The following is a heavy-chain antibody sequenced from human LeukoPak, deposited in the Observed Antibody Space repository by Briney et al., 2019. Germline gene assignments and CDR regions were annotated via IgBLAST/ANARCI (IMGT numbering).Heavy chain of an antibody. D-gene: IGHD2-2*01. CDR3: ARKTGYCSSTSCPPYYYYMDV. Sequence: SGTLSLTCTVSGGSISSGSYYGSWIRQPAGKGLEWIGRIYTSGSTNYNPSLKSRVTISVDTSKNQFSLKLSSVTAADTAVYYCARKTGYCSSTSCPPYYYYMDVWGKGTTVTVSS. V-gene: IGHV4-61*02. J-gene: IGHJ6*03. CDR2: IYTSGST. CDR1: GGSISSGSYY.